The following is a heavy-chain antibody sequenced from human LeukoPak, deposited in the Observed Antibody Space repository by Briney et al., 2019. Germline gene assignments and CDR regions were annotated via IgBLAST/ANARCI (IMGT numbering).Heavy chain of an antibody. D-gene: IGHD2-2*01. CDR3: ASGASRYCSTTSCSSGGLYYYYYMDV. J-gene: IGHJ6*03. CDR2: IYYSGNT. Sequence: PETLSLTCTVSGGSVSSTYWSWIRQPPGKGLEWIGYIYYSGNTKYNPSLKSRVTMSVDTSKNQFSLKLSSVTAADTAVYYCASGASRYCSTTSCSSGGLYYYYYMDVWGKGTTVTVSS. V-gene: IGHV4-59*02. CDR1: GGSVSSTY.